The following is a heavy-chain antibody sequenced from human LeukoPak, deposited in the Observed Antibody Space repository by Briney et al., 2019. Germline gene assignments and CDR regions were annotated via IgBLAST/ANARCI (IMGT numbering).Heavy chain of an antibody. D-gene: IGHD3-10*01. Sequence: ASVKVSCKASGYTFTGYYMHWVRQAPGQGLEWMGRINPNSGGANYAQKFQGRVTMTRDTSISTAYMELSRLRSDDTAVYYGARDARTYYGSGSYLGDYWGQGTLVTVSS. J-gene: IGHJ4*02. V-gene: IGHV1-2*06. CDR2: INPNSGGA. CDR1: GYTFTGYY. CDR3: ARDARTYYGSGSYLGDY.